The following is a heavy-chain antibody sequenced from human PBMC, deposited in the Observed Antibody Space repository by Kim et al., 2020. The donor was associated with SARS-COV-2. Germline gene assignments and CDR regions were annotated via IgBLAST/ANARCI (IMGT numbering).Heavy chain of an antibody. D-gene: IGHD6-19*01. CDR2: ISSDGSAK. Sequence: GGSLRLSCAASGFTFSSYEMNWVRQAPGKGLEWVSYISSDGSAKYAADSVKGRFTISRDKAKNSVSLQMNSLRADATAVYYCTRGTVAARDYWGQGTLVPVSS. J-gene: IGHJ4*02. CDR1: GFTFSSYE. V-gene: IGHV3-48*03. CDR3: TRGTVAARDY.